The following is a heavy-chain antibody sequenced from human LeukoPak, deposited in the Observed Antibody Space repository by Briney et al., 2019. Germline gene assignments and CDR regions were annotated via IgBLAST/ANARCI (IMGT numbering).Heavy chain of an antibody. V-gene: IGHV4-39*01. CDR3: AGPPAPHFWTYYP. Sequence: PSETLSLTCTVSGGSISSSNYFWGWIRQPPGKGLEWLGSLYYSGSTYYKTSLKSRVTISVDTSRNQFSLTLTSVSATDTAVYYCAGPPAPHFWTYYPRGQGTLVTVSS. CDR2: LYYSGST. D-gene: IGHD3-3*02. CDR1: GGSISSSNYF. J-gene: IGHJ5*02.